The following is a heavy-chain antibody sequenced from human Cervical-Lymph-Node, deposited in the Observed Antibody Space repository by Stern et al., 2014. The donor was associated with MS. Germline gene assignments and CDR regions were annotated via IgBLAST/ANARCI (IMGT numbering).Heavy chain of an antibody. J-gene: IGHJ1*01. Sequence: QVQLVESGAEVRKPGASVRLSCKASGYIFNSDDINWVRQASGPGLEWMGWMNPDSGDTGFEQKFRGRVTMTRDIATSTAYMELSSLTSEDTAVYYCTKGWGRWGQGTQVTVSS. CDR1: GYIFNSDD. CDR2: MNPDSGDT. D-gene: IGHD7-27*01. V-gene: IGHV1-8*01. CDR3: TKGWGR.